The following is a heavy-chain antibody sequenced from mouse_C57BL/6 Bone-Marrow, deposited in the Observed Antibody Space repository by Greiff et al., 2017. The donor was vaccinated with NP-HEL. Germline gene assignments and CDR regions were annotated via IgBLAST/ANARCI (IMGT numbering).Heavy chain of an antibody. CDR2: IYPGSGST. CDR3: ARQLRLKKHYYAMDY. J-gene: IGHJ4*01. V-gene: IGHV1-55*01. Sequence: QVQLQQPGAELVKPGASVKMSCKASGYTFTSYWITWVKQRPGQGLEWIGDIYPGSGSTNYNEKFKSKATLTVDTSSSTAYMQLSSLTSEDSAVYDCARQLRLKKHYYAMDYWGQGTSVTVSS. CDR1: GYTFTSYW. D-gene: IGHD3-2*02.